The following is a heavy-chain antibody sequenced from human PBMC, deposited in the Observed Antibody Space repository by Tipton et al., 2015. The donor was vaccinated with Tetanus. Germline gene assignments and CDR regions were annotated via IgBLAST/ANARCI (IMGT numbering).Heavy chain of an antibody. D-gene: IGHD3-3*01. J-gene: IGHJ5*02. CDR1: GFPFSSYA. V-gene: IGHV3-23*01. CDR2: VSSSGYST. Sequence: SLRLSCAASGFPFSSYAMNWVRQAPGKGLEWVSTVSSSGYSTYYADSVKGRFTISRDNSNNTLYLQMNSLRAEDSAVYYCAKGYYDFWSGYPLRGLDPWGQGTLVTVSS. CDR3: AKGYYDFWSGYPLRGLDP.